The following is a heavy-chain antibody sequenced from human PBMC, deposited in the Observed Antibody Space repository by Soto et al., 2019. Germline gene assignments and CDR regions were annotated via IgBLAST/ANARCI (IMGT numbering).Heavy chain of an antibody. V-gene: IGHV1-46*01. CDR2: IHPSGDNT. J-gene: IGHJ3*01. D-gene: IGHD3-22*01. CDR1: RYTFTSYY. CDR3: ARDRGYYYDSSGIGAFDV. Sequence: QVQLVQSGAEVKKPGASVKVSCKASRYTFTSYYMHWVRQAPGQGLEWMGRIHPSGDNTKHAQKCQGRVTMTRDTSTRTVYMELSTRSYEDTAVYYCARDRGYYYDSSGIGAFDVWGQGTMVTVSS.